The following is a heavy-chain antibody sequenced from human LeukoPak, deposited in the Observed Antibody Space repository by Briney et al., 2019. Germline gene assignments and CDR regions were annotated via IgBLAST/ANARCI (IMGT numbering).Heavy chain of an antibody. Sequence: ASVKVSCKASGYSFTNYYIHWVRQAPGQGLEWMGIINPSDDSIKYAQKFQGRVTMTRDTSTSTVYMELSSLRSEDTAVYYCARGSSTMTEYYWGQGTLVTVAS. CDR2: INPSDDSI. J-gene: IGHJ4*02. CDR1: GYSFTNYY. D-gene: IGHD3-22*01. CDR3: ARGSSTMTEYY. V-gene: IGHV1-46*01.